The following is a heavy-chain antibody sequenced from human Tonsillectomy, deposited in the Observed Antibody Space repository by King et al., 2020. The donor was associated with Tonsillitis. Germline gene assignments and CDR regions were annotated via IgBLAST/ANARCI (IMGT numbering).Heavy chain of an antibody. Sequence: VQLVESGGGVVQPGRSVRLSCAASGFTFRTFGMHWVRQAPGKGLEWVSVIWNDGTKKYYGDSVKGRFTISRDNSNSTLYLQMDSLRAEDTAVYYCVTGNRNYFDSWGQGALVTVSS. CDR3: VTGNRNYFDS. CDR1: GFTFRTFG. CDR2: IWNDGTKK. V-gene: IGHV3-33*08. J-gene: IGHJ4*02.